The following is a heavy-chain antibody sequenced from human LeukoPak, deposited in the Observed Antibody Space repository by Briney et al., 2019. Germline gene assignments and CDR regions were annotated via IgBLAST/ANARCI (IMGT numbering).Heavy chain of an antibody. CDR2: ISYDGSNK. D-gene: IGHD3-10*01. J-gene: IGHJ4*02. CDR1: GFTFSSYG. V-gene: IGHV3-30*18. Sequence: PGRSLRLSCAASGFTFSSYGMHWVRQAPGKGLEWVAVISYDGSNKYYADSVKGRFTISRDNSKNTLYLQMNSLRAEDTAVYYCAKGPIWFGELPNAYYFDYWGQGTLVTVSS. CDR3: AKGPIWFGELPNAYYFDY.